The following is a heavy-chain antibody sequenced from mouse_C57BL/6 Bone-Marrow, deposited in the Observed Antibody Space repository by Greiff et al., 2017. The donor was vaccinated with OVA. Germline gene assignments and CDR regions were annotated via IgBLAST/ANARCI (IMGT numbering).Heavy chain of an antibody. V-gene: IGHV6-3*01. J-gene: IGHJ4*01. CDR3: TEGYYSNYDAMDY. Sequence: EVKVVESGGGLVQPGGSMKLSCVASGFTFSNYWMNWVRQSPEKGLEWVAQIRLKSDNYATHYAESVKGRFTISRDDSKSSVYLQMNNLRAEDTGIYYCTEGYYSNYDAMDYWGQGTSVTVSS. D-gene: IGHD2-5*01. CDR1: GFTFSNYW. CDR2: IRLKSDNYAT.